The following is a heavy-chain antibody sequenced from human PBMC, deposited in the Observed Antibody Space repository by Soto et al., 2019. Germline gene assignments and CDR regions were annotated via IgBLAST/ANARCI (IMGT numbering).Heavy chain of an antibody. D-gene: IGHD1-20*01. CDR3: ARETESYKWNDGLMDV. CDR1: GCTFSSYT. J-gene: IGHJ6*02. CDR2: ISSSTTYI. Sequence: EVQLVESGGGLVKPGGSLRLSCAASGCTFSSYTMNWVRQAPGKGLEWVSSISSSTTYIYYADSVTGRFTISSDNAKNSLYLQMNSLGAGDTGVYYCARETESYKWNDGLMDVWGQGTTVTGSS. V-gene: IGHV3-21*01.